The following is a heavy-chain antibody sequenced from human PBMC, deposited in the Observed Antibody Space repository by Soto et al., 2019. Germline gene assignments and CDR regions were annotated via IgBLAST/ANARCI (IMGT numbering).Heavy chain of an antibody. J-gene: IGHJ4*02. CDR3: ARHPRYCSGGSCYTGGFDY. CDR1: GGTFSSYA. CDR2: IIPIFGTA. Sequence: QVQLVQSGAEVKKPGSSVKVSCKASGGTFSSYAISWVRQAPGQGLEWMGGIIPIFGTANYAQKFQGRVTITVDESTSTAYMELSSLRSEDTAVYYCARHPRYCSGGSCYTGGFDYWGQGTLVTVSS. D-gene: IGHD2-15*01. V-gene: IGHV1-69*01.